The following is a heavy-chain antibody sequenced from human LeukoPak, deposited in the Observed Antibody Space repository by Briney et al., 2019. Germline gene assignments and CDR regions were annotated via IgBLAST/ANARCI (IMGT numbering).Heavy chain of an antibody. CDR3: ARQWLING. V-gene: IGHV3-23*01. CDR2: ISESGGTT. D-gene: IGHD6-19*01. J-gene: IGHJ4*02. Sequence: GGSLRLSCAAAGFTFSSYAMNWVRQAPGKGLEWVSSISESGGTTDYADSVKGRFTISRDNSKNTLYLQMNSLRAEDTAVYYCARQWLINGWGQGTLVTVSS. CDR1: GFTFSSYA.